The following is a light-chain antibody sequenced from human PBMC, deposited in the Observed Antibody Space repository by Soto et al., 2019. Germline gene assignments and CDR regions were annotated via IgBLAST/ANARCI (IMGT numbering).Light chain of an antibody. CDR2: ANT. CDR3: QSYDISLSGLHFV. Sequence: QAVVTQPPSVSGAPGQRVTISCTGSSSNIGAGYDVHWYQQLPGTAPKLLIFANTNRPSGVPDRFSASRSGTSASLAITGLQAGDEADYYCQSYDISLSGLHFVFGTGTKLTVL. CDR1: SSNIGAGYD. J-gene: IGLJ1*01. V-gene: IGLV1-40*01.